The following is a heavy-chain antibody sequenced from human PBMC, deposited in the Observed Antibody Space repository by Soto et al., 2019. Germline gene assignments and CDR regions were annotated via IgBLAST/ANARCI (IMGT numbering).Heavy chain of an antibody. CDR1: GFTFSSYA. J-gene: IGHJ4*02. CDR2: ISGSGGST. CDR3: AKPYNSYSSVWYYFDY. D-gene: IGHD6-19*01. V-gene: IGHV3-23*01. Sequence: PGGSLRLSCAASGFTFSSYAMSWVRQAPGKGLEWVSAISGSGGSTYYADSVKGRFTISRDNSKNTLYLQMNSLRAEDTAVYYCAKPYNSYSSVWYYFDYWGQGTLVTVSS.